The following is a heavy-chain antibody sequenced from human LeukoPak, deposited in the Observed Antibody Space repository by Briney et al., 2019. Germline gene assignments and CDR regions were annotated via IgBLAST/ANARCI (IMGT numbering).Heavy chain of an antibody. D-gene: IGHD5-12*01. CDR1: GFALSTDG. V-gene: IGHV3-74*01. J-gene: IGHJ4*02. Sequence: GGSLRLSCVASGFALSTDGMDCGRQAAGKRPGWISPISGDGSRTSYADSVKGRFTIFRDNAKNTLYLQMNSLRAEDTAVYYCGRNRGYDALDYWGQGTLVTVSS. CDR3: GRNRGYDALDY. CDR2: ISGDGSRT.